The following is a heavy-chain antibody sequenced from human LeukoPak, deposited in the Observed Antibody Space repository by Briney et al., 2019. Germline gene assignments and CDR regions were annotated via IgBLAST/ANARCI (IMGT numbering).Heavy chain of an antibody. CDR3: AKAAQWLEIYYYYYYYMDV. J-gene: IGHJ6*03. CDR2: IRYDGSNK. V-gene: IGHV3-30*02. CDR1: GFTFSSYG. D-gene: IGHD6-19*01. Sequence: PGGSLRLSCAASGFTFSSYGMHWVRQAPGKGLEWVAFIRYDGSNKYYADSVKGRFTISRDNSKNTLYLQMNSLRAEDTAVYYCAKAAQWLEIYYYYYYYMDVWGKGTTVTISS.